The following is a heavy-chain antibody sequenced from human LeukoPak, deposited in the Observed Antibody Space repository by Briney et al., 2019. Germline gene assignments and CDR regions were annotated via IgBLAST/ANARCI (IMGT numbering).Heavy chain of an antibody. D-gene: IGHD3-10*01. CDR1: GGSISGHY. CDR2: INHSGST. J-gene: IGHJ5*02. Sequence: SETLSLTCAVYGGSISGHYWSWIRQPPGKGLEWIGEINHSGSTYYNPSLKSRVTISVDRSKNQFSLKLSSVTAADTAVYYCARWFGELGAFDPWGQGTLVTVSS. CDR3: ARWFGELGAFDP. V-gene: IGHV4-34*01.